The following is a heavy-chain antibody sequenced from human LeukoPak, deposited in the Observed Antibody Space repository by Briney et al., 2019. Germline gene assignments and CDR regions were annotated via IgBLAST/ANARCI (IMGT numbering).Heavy chain of an antibody. J-gene: IGHJ4*02. V-gene: IGHV3-30*18. Sequence: AGGPLRLSCAASGFTFSSYGMHWVRQAPGKGLEWVAVISYDGSNKYYADSVKGRFTISRDNSKNTLYLQMNSLRAEDTAVYYCAKEGHGSSLDYWGQGTLVTVSS. CDR2: ISYDGSNK. CDR1: GFTFSSYG. CDR3: AKEGHGSSLDY. D-gene: IGHD6-13*01.